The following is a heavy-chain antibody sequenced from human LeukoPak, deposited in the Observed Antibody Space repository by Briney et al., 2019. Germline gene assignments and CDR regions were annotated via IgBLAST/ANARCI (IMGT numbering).Heavy chain of an antibody. CDR1: GYTLTELS. V-gene: IGHV1-24*01. CDR2: FDPEDGET. J-gene: IGHJ5*02. D-gene: IGHD4-17*01. CDR3: ATLPTYYGDYFVIRSNWFDP. Sequence: ASVKVSCKVSGYTLTELSMHWVRQAPGKGLEWMGGFDPEDGETIYAQKFQGRVTMTEDTSTDTAYMELSSLRSEDTAVYYCATLPTYYGDYFVIRSNWFDPWGQGTLVTVSS.